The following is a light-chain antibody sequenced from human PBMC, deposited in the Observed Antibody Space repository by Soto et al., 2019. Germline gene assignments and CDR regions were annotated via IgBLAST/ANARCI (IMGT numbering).Light chain of an antibody. J-gene: IGLJ1*01. CDR3: QSYDSSLSGYV. V-gene: IGLV1-40*01. CDR1: SSNIGAGYD. CDR2: NNN. Sequence: QSALTQPPSVSGAPGQRVTISCTGSSSNIGAGYDVHWYQQLPGTAPKLLIYNNNNRPSGVPDRFSGSKSGTSASLAITGLQAEDGADYYCQSYDSSLSGYVFGTGTKVTV.